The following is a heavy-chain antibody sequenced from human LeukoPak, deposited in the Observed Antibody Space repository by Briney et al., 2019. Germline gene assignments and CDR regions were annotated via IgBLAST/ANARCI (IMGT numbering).Heavy chain of an antibody. V-gene: IGHV4-4*07. J-gene: IGHJ3*02. CDR2: NYTSGST. Sequence: PSETLSLTCTVSGGSISSYYWSWIRQPAGKGLEWIGRNYTSGSTNYNPSLKSRVTMSVDTSKNQFSLKLSSVTAADTAVYYCASRYCSSTSCDDAFDIWGQGTMVTVSS. D-gene: IGHD2-2*01. CDR1: GGSISSYY. CDR3: ASRYCSSTSCDDAFDI.